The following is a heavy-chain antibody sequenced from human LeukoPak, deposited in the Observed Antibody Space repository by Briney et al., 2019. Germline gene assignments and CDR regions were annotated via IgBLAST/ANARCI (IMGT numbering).Heavy chain of an antibody. Sequence: GSLRLSCAASGFTFSSYSMNWVRQAPGKGLEWVANIKQDGSEKYYVDSVKGRFTISRDNAKNSLYLQMNSLRAEDTAVYYCARDSGSYWGYYFDYWGQGTLVTVSS. CDR3: ARDSGSYWGYYFDY. J-gene: IGHJ4*02. CDR1: GFTFSSYS. CDR2: IKQDGSEK. D-gene: IGHD1-26*01. V-gene: IGHV3-7*01.